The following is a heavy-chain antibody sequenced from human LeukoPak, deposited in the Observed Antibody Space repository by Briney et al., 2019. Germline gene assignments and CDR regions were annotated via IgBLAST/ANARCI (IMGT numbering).Heavy chain of an antibody. J-gene: IGHJ4*02. CDR2: IYYSGSA. D-gene: IGHD3-16*02. Sequence: SETLSLTCTVSGGSIRRSNYYWGWIRQPPGKGLEWIGSIYYSGSAYYNPSLKSRVTISVDTSKNQFSLKLSSVTAADTAVYYCARGGDYDYVWGSYRYPYRGNYYFDYWGQGTLVTVSS. CDR3: ARGGDYDYVWGSYRYPYRGNYYFDY. CDR1: GGSIRRSNYY. V-gene: IGHV4-39*07.